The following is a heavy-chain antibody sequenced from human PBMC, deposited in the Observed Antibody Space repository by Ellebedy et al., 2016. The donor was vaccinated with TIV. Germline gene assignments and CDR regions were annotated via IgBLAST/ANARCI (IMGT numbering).Heavy chain of an antibody. D-gene: IGHD1-26*01. Sequence: GESLKISCEASGFTFSYYSMNWVRQAPGKGLDWVSSISGDSSYIFYADSVMGRFTISRDNAKNSLYLQVNSLRADDTAVYYCARDSGPIGSPDAFDIWGQGTMVTVSS. CDR3: ARDSGPIGSPDAFDI. CDR2: ISGDSSYI. J-gene: IGHJ3*02. V-gene: IGHV3-21*01. CDR1: GFTFSYYS.